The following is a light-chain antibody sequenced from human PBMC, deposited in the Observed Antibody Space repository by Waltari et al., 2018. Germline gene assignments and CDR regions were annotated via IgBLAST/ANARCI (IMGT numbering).Light chain of an antibody. CDR1: SSDVGGSDL. CDR3: ASYTTTSTWV. J-gene: IGLJ3*02. Sequence: HSARTQPAPLSGFPGHSIAISGIGTSSDVGGSDLAPWYQHHPGKAPKVLIYDVTKRPSGVSDRFSGSKSGNTASLTISGLQADDEADFFCASYTTTSTWVFGGGTKLTVL. V-gene: IGLV2-14*03. CDR2: DVT.